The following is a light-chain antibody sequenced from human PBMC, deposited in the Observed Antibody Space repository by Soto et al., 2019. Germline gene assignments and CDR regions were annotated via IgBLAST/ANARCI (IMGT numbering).Light chain of an antibody. J-gene: IGKJ3*01. Sequence: DIQMTQSPSSLSASVGDRVTITCQASQDISSYLNWYQHKPGKAPKLLIYDASILETGVPPRFSGSGSGTHFTFTISGLQPEDGAAYYCQYCDYLPIFGPGTTVDFK. CDR2: DAS. CDR1: QDISSY. CDR3: QYCDYLPI. V-gene: IGKV1-33*01.